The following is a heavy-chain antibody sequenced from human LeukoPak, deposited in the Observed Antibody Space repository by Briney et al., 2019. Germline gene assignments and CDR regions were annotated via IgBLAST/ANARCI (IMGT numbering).Heavy chain of an antibody. Sequence: ASVKVSCKASGYTFTGYYMHWVRQAPGQGLEWMGWINPNSGGTNYAQKFQGRVTMTRDTSISTAYMELSRLRSDDTAVYYCARIPHKQPAGFDIRGPRTNVTGSS. J-gene: IGHJ3*02. D-gene: IGHD6-13*01. CDR3: ARIPHKQPAGFDI. CDR2: INPNSGGT. V-gene: IGHV1-2*02. CDR1: GYTFTGYY.